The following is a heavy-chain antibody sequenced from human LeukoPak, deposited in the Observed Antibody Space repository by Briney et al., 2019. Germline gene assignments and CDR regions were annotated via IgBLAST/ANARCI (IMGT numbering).Heavy chain of an antibody. Sequence: GGSLRLSCAASGFAFNKYWMHWVRQTPGKGLVWVSRINGDGSTTSYADFVKGGFTISRDNAKNTLYLQMSSLRAEDTAVYYCATGNYYDSRGYYTFGHWGQETLVTVSS. CDR3: ATGNYYDSRGYYTFGH. CDR2: INGDGSTT. V-gene: IGHV3-74*01. CDR1: GFAFNKYW. D-gene: IGHD3-22*01. J-gene: IGHJ4*02.